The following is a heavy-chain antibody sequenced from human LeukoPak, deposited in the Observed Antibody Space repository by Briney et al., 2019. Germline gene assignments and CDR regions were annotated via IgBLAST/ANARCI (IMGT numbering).Heavy chain of an antibody. V-gene: IGHV3-48*02. D-gene: IGHD2/OR15-2a*01. CDR2: ISSSSSTI. CDR1: GFTFSNYN. CDR3: ARDQYYAFDF. Sequence: GGSLRLSCAASGFTFSNYNMNWVRQAPGKGLEWVLFISSSSSTIYYADSVKGRFTVSRDNRMNSLFLQMNSLRDEDTAVYYCARDQYYAFDFWGQGTLVTVSS. J-gene: IGHJ4*02.